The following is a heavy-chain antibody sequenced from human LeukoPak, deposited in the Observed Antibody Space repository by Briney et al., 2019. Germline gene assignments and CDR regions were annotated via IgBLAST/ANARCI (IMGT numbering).Heavy chain of an antibody. J-gene: IGHJ4*02. CDR2: ISSSGSTI. D-gene: IGHD6-13*01. CDR3: ARDYGIAAKSFDY. V-gene: IGHV3-48*03. Sequence: GGSLRLSCAASGFTFRSYEMNWVRQTPGRGLEWVSYISSSGSTIYYADSVKGRFTISRDNAKNSLYLQMNSLRAEDTAVYYCARDYGIAAKSFDYWGQGTLVTVSS. CDR1: GFTFRSYE.